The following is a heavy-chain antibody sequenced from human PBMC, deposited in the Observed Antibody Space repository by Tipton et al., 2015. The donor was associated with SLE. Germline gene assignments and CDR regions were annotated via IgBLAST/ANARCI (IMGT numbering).Heavy chain of an antibody. J-gene: IGHJ4*02. D-gene: IGHD6-25*01. Sequence: TLSLTCSFYGGSFGGYYWSWIRQPPGKGLEWIGEINHGGSTNYNPSLKSRVTISVDTSKNQFSLKLRSMTAADTAIYYCARDGDGSDYWGQGTLVTVSS. CDR3: ARDGDGSDY. CDR2: INHGGST. CDR1: GGSFGGYY. V-gene: IGHV4-34*01.